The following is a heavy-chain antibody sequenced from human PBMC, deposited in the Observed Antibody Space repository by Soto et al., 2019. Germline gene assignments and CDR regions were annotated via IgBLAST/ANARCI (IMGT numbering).Heavy chain of an antibody. D-gene: IGHD3-22*01. Sequence: EASVKVSCKASGFTFTVYDMHWVRQAPGQGLEWMGWIAPNSGGTNYAQKFQGRVTMTRDTSVSTAFMELSRLRSDDTAVYYCAITYYYDSSGPPGLDAFDVWGHGTVVTVSS. CDR1: GFTFTVYD. CDR2: IAPNSGGT. J-gene: IGHJ3*01. V-gene: IGHV1-2*02. CDR3: AITYYYDSSGPPGLDAFDV.